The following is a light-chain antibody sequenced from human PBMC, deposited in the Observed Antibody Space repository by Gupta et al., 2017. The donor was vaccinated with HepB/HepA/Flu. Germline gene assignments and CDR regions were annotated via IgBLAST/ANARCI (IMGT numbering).Light chain of an antibody. CDR1: QSLVYSDGNTY. V-gene: IGKV2-30*01. CDR3: KQGTSCPRT. Sequence: DVVMTQSPLSLPVTLEQPASISCRSSQSLVYSDGNTYLNWFQQRPGQSPRRLIYDVSNRESGVPERFSGSGSGTDFTLTISRLQPEDFGVYYCKQGTSCPRTFGRGTKVEIK. J-gene: IGKJ3*01. CDR2: DVS.